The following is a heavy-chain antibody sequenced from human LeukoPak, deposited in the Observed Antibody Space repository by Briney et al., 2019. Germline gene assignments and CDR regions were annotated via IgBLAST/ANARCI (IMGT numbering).Heavy chain of an antibody. CDR1: GFTFSSYW. D-gene: IGHD3-22*01. J-gene: IGHJ4*02. Sequence: QPGGSLRLSCAASGFTFSSYWMHWVRQAPGKGLEWVSAISGSGGSTYYADSVKGRFTISRDNSKNTLYLQMNSLRAEDTAVYYCAKDPGPYDSSGYRAPHFDYWGQGTLVTVSS. V-gene: IGHV3-23*01. CDR3: AKDPGPYDSSGYRAPHFDY. CDR2: ISGSGGST.